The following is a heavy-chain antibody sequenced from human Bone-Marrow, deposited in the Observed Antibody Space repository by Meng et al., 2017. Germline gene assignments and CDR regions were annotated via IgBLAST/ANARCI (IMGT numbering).Heavy chain of an antibody. Sequence: GESLKISCAASGFTFSDYYMSWIRQAPGKGLEWVSYISSSGSTIYYADSVKGRFTISRDNAKNPLYLQMNSLRAEDTAVYYCARDPRGVVRGVSADYWGQGTLVTVSS. CDR3: ARDPRGVVRGVSADY. J-gene: IGHJ4*02. D-gene: IGHD3-10*01. CDR1: GFTFSDYY. CDR2: ISSSGSTI. V-gene: IGHV3-11*04.